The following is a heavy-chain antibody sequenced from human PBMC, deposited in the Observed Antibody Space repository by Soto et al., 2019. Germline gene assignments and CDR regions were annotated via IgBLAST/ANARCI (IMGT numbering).Heavy chain of an antibody. J-gene: IGHJ3*02. CDR3: ARDGNERRPHIYCSGGSCLDAFDI. CDR1: GGSISSGGYY. V-gene: IGHV4-31*03. D-gene: IGHD2-15*01. Sequence: SSETLSLTCTVSGGSISSGGYYWSWIRQHPGKGLEWIGYIYYSGSTYYNPSLKSRVTISVDTSKNQFSLKLSSVTAADTAVYYCARDGNERRPHIYCSGGSCLDAFDIWGQGTMVTVSS. CDR2: IYYSGST.